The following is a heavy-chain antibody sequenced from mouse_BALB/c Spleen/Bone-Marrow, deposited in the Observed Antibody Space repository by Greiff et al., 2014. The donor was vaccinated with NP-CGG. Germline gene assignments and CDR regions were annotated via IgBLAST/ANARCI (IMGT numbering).Heavy chain of an antibody. D-gene: IGHD2-14*01. J-gene: IGHJ4*01. CDR3: ARRISWGYDGIYAMDY. Sequence: VQLQESGAELARPGASVKLSCKASGYTFTNYWMQWVKQRPGQGLEWIGALYPGDGDTSYTQKFKGKATLTADKSSSTAYMQLSSLASEDSAVYYCARRISWGYDGIYAMDYWGQGTSVTVSS. CDR2: LYPGDGDT. V-gene: IGHV1-87*01. CDR1: GYTFTNYW.